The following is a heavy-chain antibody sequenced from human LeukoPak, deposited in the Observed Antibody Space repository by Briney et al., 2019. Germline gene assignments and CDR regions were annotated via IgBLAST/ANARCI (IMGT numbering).Heavy chain of an antibody. D-gene: IGHD4-11*01. CDR3: ASSNNYVWFDH. J-gene: IGHJ5*02. Sequence: PSQTLSLTCAVSGGSISSSYWWSWVRRPPGKGLGGSGEGHHSGKTKYSPSFRSRGTMSVDNSKNQFSLELSSVTAADTAVYYCASSNNYVWFDHWGQGALVTVSS. CDR1: GGSISSSYW. CDR2: GHHSGKT. V-gene: IGHV4-4*02.